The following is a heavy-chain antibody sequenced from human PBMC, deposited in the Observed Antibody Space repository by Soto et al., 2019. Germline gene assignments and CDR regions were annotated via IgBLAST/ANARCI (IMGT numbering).Heavy chain of an antibody. Sequence: QVQLQESGPGLVKPSETMSLSCTVSGGSISSYYWSWFRQSPGKRMEWIGYVHHSWGSSYNPSLQSRVAISLETSKSQFSMKVNSVTAADTSGYACARQGFGPLHGLVDVWGQGTTVTVSS. D-gene: IGHD3-10*01. CDR1: GGSISSYY. J-gene: IGHJ6*02. V-gene: IGHV4-59*08. CDR3: ARQGFGPLHGLVDV. CDR2: VHHSWGS.